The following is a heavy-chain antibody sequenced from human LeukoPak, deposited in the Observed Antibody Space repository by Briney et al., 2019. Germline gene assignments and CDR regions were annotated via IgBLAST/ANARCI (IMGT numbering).Heavy chain of an antibody. J-gene: IGHJ4*02. CDR3: ARHGRAGTKPPFDY. V-gene: IGHV3-9*01. D-gene: IGHD6-13*01. CDR2: ISWNSGSI. Sequence: GGSLRLSCAASGFTFDDYAMHWVRQAPGKGLEWVSGISWNSGSIGYADSVKGRFTISRDNAKNSLYLQMNSLRAEDTAVYYCARHGRAGTKPPFDYWGQGTLVTVSS. CDR1: GFTFDDYA.